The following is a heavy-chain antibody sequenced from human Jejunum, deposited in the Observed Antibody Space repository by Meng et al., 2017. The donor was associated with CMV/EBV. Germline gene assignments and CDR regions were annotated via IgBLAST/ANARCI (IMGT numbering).Heavy chain of an antibody. V-gene: IGHV3-11*01. D-gene: IGHD2-15*01. CDR1: RDYY. CDR2: ISGGAHVS. CDR3: ARAGVVVTATPHYYGMDV. J-gene: IGHJ6*02. Sequence: RDYYMTGIRRAPGKGLEWVSYISGGAHVSYYADSVKGRFTISRDNAGNSLYLQMNSLRGEDTAVYYCARAGVVVTATPHYYGMDVWGHGTAVTVSS.